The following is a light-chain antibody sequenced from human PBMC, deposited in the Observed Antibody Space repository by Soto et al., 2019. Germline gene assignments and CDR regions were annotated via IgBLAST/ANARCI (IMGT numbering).Light chain of an antibody. V-gene: IGKV3-11*01. CDR1: QTVNNY. CDR3: QQRCNWPWLT. CDR2: DAS. J-gene: IGKJ4*01. Sequence: EIVLKQSPGTLSLSPGERATLSCRASQTVNNYLAWYQQKPGQAPRLVIYDASNRATGIPARFSGSGSGTDLSLTISSLEPEESAGYYCQQRCNWPWLTFGGGTRVEIK.